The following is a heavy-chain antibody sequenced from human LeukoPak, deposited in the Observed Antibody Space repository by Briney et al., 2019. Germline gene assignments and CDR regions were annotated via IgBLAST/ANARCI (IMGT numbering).Heavy chain of an antibody. Sequence: GGSLGLSCAASGFTFSSYAMSWVRQAPGKGLEWVSAIRGSGGSTDYADSVKGRLTISRDNSKNTLYLQMNSLRAEDTAVYYCAKEPYDSSGYYFDYWGQGALVTVSS. CDR3: AKEPYDSSGYYFDY. J-gene: IGHJ4*02. CDR1: GFTFSSYA. V-gene: IGHV3-23*01. CDR2: IRGSGGST. D-gene: IGHD3-22*01.